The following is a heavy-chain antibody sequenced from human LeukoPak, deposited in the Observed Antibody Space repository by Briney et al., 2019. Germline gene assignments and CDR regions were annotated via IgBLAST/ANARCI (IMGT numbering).Heavy chain of an antibody. V-gene: IGHV4-39*01. CDR1: GGSISSSSYY. Sequence: SETLSLTCTVSGGSISSSSYYWGWIRQPPGKGLEWIGSIYYSGSTYYNPSLKSRVTISVDTSKNQFSLKLSSVTAADTAVYYCPSQLYYHGSGSYYPVWGQGTTVTVSS. D-gene: IGHD3-10*01. J-gene: IGHJ6*02. CDR3: PSQLYYHGSGSYYPV. CDR2: IYYSGST.